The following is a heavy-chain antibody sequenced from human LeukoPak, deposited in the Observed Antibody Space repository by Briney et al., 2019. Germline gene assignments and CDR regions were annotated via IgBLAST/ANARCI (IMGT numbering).Heavy chain of an antibody. J-gene: IGHJ5*02. D-gene: IGHD6-13*01. Sequence: SVKVSCKASGGTFSSYAISWVRQAPGQGLEWMGGIIPIFGTANYAQKFQGRVTITADKSTSTAYMELSSLRSEDTAVYYCARDHTSSSSWFDPWGQGTLVTVSS. CDR1: GGTFSSYA. V-gene: IGHV1-69*06. CDR3: ARDHTSSSSWFDP. CDR2: IIPIFGTA.